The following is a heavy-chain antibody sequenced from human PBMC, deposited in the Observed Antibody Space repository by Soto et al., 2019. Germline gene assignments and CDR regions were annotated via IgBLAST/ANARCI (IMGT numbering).Heavy chain of an antibody. CDR3: AKDEVRHASDM. J-gene: IGHJ3*02. D-gene: IGHD6-25*01. V-gene: IGHV3-23*01. CDR1: GFTFSIYA. Sequence: GGSLRLSCAASGFTFSIYAMTWVRQAPGKGLEWVSGISAAGGSTYYADSAKGRFTISRDNAKNTLYLQMNSLRAEDTAVYYCAKDEVRHASDMWGQGTMVTVSS. CDR2: ISAAGGST.